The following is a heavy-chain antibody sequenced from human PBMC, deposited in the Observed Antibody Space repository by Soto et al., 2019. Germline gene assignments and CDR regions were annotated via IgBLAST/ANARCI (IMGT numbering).Heavy chain of an antibody. CDR2: IYYSGST. CDR3: ARRVAGFLNL. Sequence: QVQLQESGTGLVKPSQTLSLTCTVSGGSISTGGYHWSWIRQHPGKGLELIGYIYYSGSTYYNPSLKSRVTISIVTSKNQCPLKFTTVTVADTAGYYCARRVAGFLNLGGQGPLVAVSA. CDR1: GGSISTGGYH. J-gene: IGHJ4*01. V-gene: IGHV4-31*03.